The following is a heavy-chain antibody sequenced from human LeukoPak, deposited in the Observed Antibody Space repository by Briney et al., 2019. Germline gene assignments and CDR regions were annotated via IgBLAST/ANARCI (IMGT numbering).Heavy chain of an antibody. J-gene: IGHJ4*02. V-gene: IGHV3-30-3*01. Sequence: GGSLRLSCAASGFTFSSYAMHWVRQAPGKGLEWVAVISYDGSNKYYADSVKGRFTISRDNSKNTLYLQMNSLRAEDTAVYYCARRYSSSWYAPFDYWGQGTLVTVSS. D-gene: IGHD6-13*01. CDR3: ARRYSSSWYAPFDY. CDR1: GFTFSSYA. CDR2: ISYDGSNK.